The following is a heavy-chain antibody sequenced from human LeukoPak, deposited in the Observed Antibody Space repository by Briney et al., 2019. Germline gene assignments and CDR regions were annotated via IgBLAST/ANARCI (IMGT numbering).Heavy chain of an antibody. V-gene: IGHV1-46*01. CDR2: INPSGGST. CDR3: ARWRQDYCDSSGYDY. J-gene: IGHJ4*02. Sequence: ASVKVSCKASGYTFTSYYMHWVRQAPGQGLEWMGIINPSGGSTSYAQKFQGRVTMTRDTSTSTVYMELSSLRSEDTAVYYCARWRQDYCDSSGYDYWGQGTLVTVSS. CDR1: GYTFTSYY. D-gene: IGHD3-22*01.